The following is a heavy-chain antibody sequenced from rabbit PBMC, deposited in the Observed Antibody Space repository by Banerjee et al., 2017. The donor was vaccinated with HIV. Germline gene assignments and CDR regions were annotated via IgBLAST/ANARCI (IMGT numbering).Heavy chain of an antibody. J-gene: IGHJ4*01. CDR2: IDTGSSGNT. CDR1: GFSFSSSYW. V-gene: IGHV1S45*01. D-gene: IGHD4-1*01. Sequence: QEQLEESGGDLVKPEGSLTLTCTASGFSFSSSYWIYWVRQAPGKGLEWIARIDTGSSGNTYYASWAKGRFTISKTSSTTVTLQMTGLTAADTATYFCARDLAGVTGWNFNLWGPGT. CDR3: ARDLAGVTGWNFNL.